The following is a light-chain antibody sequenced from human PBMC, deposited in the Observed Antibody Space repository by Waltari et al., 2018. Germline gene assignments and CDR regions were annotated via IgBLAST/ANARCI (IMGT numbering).Light chain of an antibody. V-gene: IGLV3-25*03. J-gene: IGLJ2*01. CDR1: VLSKRF. CDR3: QSADISTSSLI. Sequence: SSGLTQPPSVSVSPGQTTRITCSGDVLSKRFPYWYQHKSGQAPLLLIFKDSERPSGIPERFSGSSSGTTVTLTISGVQPEDEADYYCQSADISTSSLIFAGGTKLTVL. CDR2: KDS.